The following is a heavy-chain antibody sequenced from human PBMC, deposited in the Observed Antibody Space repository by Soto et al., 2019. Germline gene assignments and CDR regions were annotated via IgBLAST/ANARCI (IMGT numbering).Heavy chain of an antibody. V-gene: IGHV4-39*01. CDR1: GGSISSSSYY. D-gene: IGHD3-10*01. CDR3: ARLGLICFGEFRGGGMDV. Sequence: QLQLQESGPGLVKPSETLSLTCTVSGGSISSSSYYWGWIRQPPGKGLEWIGRIYYSGSTYYNPSLKSRVSISVDTSMNQFSLKLSCVNAADAAMYYCARLGLICFGEFRGGGMDVWGPGTTVTVSS. CDR2: IYYSGST. J-gene: IGHJ6*02.